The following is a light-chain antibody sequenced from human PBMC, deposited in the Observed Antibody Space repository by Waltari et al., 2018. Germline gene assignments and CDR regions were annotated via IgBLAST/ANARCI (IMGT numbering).Light chain of an antibody. V-gene: IGLV3-21*02. CDR1: KIGSKN. Sequence: SYELTQPPSVSVAPGQTARITCDGDKIGSKNVHWYQHKPGQAPVLVVEDDGDRPSGIPARFAGSNSGNTAALTISRVDAGNEAEFYCQVWDSGSNHYVFGTVTKVTVL. CDR3: QVWDSGSNHYV. J-gene: IGLJ1*01. CDR2: DDG.